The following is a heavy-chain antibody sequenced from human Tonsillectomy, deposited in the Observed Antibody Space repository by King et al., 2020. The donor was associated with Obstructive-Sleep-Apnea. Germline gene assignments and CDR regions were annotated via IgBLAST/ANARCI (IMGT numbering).Heavy chain of an antibody. CDR1: GFTFSSYS. J-gene: IGHJ6*02. CDR3: ARDSCSSNSCYVGASYYYGMDV. V-gene: IGHV3-48*04. Sequence: VQLVEYGGGLVQPGGSLRLSCAASGFTFSSYSMNWVRQAPGKGLEWVSYISSSSSTIYYADSVKGRFTISRDNAKNSLYLQMNSLRAEDTAVYYCARDSCSSNSCYVGASYYYGMDVWGQGTTVTVSS. D-gene: IGHD2-2*01. CDR2: ISSSSSTI.